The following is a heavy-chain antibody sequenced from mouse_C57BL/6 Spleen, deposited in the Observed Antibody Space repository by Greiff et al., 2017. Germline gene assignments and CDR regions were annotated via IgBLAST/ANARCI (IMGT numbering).Heavy chain of an antibody. V-gene: IGHV1-26*01. CDR3: ARWGYGGYVDY. D-gene: IGHD3-1*01. CDR2: INPNNGGT. J-gene: IGHJ2*01. Sequence: EVQLQQSGPELVKPGASVKISCKASGYTFTDYYMNWVKQSHGKSLEWIGDINPNNGGTSYNQKFKGKATLTVDKSSSTAYMELLSLTSEDSAVYYFARWGYGGYVDYWGQGTTLTVSS. CDR1: GYTFTDYY.